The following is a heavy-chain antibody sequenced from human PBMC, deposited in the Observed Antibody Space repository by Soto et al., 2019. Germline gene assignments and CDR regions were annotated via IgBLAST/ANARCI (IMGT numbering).Heavy chain of an antibody. J-gene: IGHJ4*02. V-gene: IGHV3-74*01. CDR1: GFTFSSYP. CDR2: ITEDGSGT. D-gene: IGHD2-8*01. Sequence: GGSLRLSCATSGFTFSSYPIHWVRQAPGKGPVWVSRITEDGSGTTYADSVKGRFTVTRDNAKNTMYLQMSGLGAEDTAVYHCVRGTNGWRGMDYWGQGTLVTVSS. CDR3: VRGTNGWRGMDY.